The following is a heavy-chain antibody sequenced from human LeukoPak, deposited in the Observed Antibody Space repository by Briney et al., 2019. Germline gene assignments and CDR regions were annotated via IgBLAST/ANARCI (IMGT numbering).Heavy chain of an antibody. CDR2: ISYDGSNK. D-gene: IGHD2-2*01. CDR3: AKGKGVVVPSAPEFDY. J-gene: IGHJ4*02. V-gene: IGHV3-30*18. CDR1: GFTFSSYG. Sequence: GGSLRLSCAASGFTFSSYGIHWVRQAPGKGLEWVAVISYDGSNKYYADSVKGRFTISRDNSKNTLYLQMNSLRAEDTAVYYCAKGKGVVVPSAPEFDYWGQGTLVTVSS.